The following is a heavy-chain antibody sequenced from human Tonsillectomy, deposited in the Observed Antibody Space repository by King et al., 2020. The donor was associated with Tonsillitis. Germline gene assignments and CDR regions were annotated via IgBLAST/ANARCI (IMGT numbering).Heavy chain of an antibody. CDR2: SRNKANNYIT. V-gene: IGHV3-72*01. D-gene: IGHD6-13*01. CDR1: GFTFSDHY. Sequence: VQLVESGGGLVQPGGSLRLSCAASGFTFSDHYMDWVRQAPGKGLEWVGRSRNKANNYITKYAASVKGRFTISRDDSKSSLILQMNSLKTEDTAIYYCAREKAAGPLDSWGQGTLVTVSS. CDR3: AREKAAGPLDS. J-gene: IGHJ4*02.